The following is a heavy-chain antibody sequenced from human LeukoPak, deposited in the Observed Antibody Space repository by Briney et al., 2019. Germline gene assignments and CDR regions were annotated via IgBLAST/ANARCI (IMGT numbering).Heavy chain of an antibody. CDR1: GYSISSGYY. D-gene: IGHD3-10*01. J-gene: IGHJ6*03. Sequence: PSEPLSLTCTVSGYSISSGYYWGWIRQPPGKGLEWIGCIYYSGYTNYKSSLKSRVTISVDTSKNQFSLKLSSVTAADTAVYYCARTTMVRGTYYMDVWGKGTTVTVSS. CDR3: ARTTMVRGTYYMDV. V-gene: IGHV4-38-2*02. CDR2: IYYSGYT.